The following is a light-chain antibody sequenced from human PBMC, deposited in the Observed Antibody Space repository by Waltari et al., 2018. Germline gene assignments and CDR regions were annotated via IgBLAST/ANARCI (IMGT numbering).Light chain of an antibody. Sequence: QSVLTQPPSVSGAPGQRVTISCTGSSSNIGAGFDVHWYQQLPGTAPKLLIYRNNHRPSGVPDRFSGSKSGTSASLAITGLQAEDEADYYCQSYDSNLVLFGGGTKLTVL. CDR2: RNN. V-gene: IGLV1-40*01. CDR1: SSNIGAGFD. J-gene: IGLJ2*01. CDR3: QSYDSNLVL.